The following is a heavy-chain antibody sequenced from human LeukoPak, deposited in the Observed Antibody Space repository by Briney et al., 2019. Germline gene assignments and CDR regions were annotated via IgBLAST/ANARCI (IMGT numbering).Heavy chain of an antibody. CDR3: ARGGHCTSTDCYNWFDP. D-gene: IGHD2-2*01. V-gene: IGHV4-34*01. J-gene: IGHJ5*02. CDR1: GGSSSAYY. CDR2: INHSGST. Sequence: PSETLSLTCAVYGGSSSAYYWSWIRQPPGKGLEWIGEINHSGSTNYNPSLKSRVTLSADTSKNQFSLKVRSVTAADTAVYFCARGGHCTSTDCYNWFDPWGRGTPVIVSS.